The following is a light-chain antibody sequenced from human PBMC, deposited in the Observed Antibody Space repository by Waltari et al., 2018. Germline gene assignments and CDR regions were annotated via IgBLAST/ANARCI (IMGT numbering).Light chain of an antibody. CDR2: KAS. J-gene: IGKJ1*01. Sequence: DIQMTQSPSTLSASVGDRVTITCRASQSISNWLAWYQQKPGKAPQLLIYKASNLESGVPSRFSGSGSETEFTLTISGLQPDDFATYYCQQYNAYRTFGQGTKVEVK. V-gene: IGKV1-5*03. CDR1: QSISNW. CDR3: QQYNAYRT.